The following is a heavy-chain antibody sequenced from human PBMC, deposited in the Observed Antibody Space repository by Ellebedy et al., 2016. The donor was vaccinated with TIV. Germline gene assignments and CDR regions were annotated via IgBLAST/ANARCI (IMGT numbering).Heavy chain of an antibody. CDR3: AAGKINWYFDL. V-gene: IGHV5-51*01. D-gene: IGHD3-16*01. CDR1: GHSFTNYW. Sequence: GGSLRLSXKASGHSFTNYWIGWVRQMPGKGLECLGIFFPGDSDTRYNPSFQGQVTISADKSGTTAFLQWSRLKASDTAVYYCAAGKINWYFDLWGRGTLVTVSS. CDR2: FFPGDSDT. J-gene: IGHJ2*01.